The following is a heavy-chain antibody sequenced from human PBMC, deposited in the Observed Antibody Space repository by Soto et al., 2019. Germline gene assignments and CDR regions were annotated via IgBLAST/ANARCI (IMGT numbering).Heavy chain of an antibody. CDR1: GITFSDHY. D-gene: IGHD1-26*01. V-gene: IGHV3-72*01. Sequence: EVQLVESGGGLVQPGESLTLSCAVSGITFSDHYMEWVRQAPGKGLEWVARSRNKAKSYSTDFAASVKGRFTISRDESKNSLYLLMNSLETEDTAVYYCSIWEGAWGQGTLVTVSS. CDR3: SIWEGA. CDR2: SRNKAKSYST. J-gene: IGHJ4*02.